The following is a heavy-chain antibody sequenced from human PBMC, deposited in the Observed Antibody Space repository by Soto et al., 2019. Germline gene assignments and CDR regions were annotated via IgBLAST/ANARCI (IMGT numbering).Heavy chain of an antibody. J-gene: IGHJ4*02. CDR3: AKDCGSGLIDC. Sequence: GGSLRLSCAASGFTFSSYGMHWVRQAPGKGLEWVAVISYDGSNKYYADSVKGRFTISRDNSKNTLYLQMNSLRAEDTAVYYCAKDCGSGLIDCWGQGTLVTVSS. CDR1: GFTFSSYG. CDR2: ISYDGSNK. D-gene: IGHD6-19*01. V-gene: IGHV3-30*18.